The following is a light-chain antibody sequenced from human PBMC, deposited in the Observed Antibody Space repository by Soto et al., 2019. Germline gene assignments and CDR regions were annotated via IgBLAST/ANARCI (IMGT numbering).Light chain of an antibody. Sequence: DIQMTQSPSTLSASVGDRVTITCRASQYITNRLAWYQQKPGKAPKVLIYDASNLQSGVPSRFSGSGFGTEFILTISSLQPDDFATYSCQHYGGLWTFGQGTRVDIK. CDR1: QYITNR. V-gene: IGKV1-5*01. CDR2: DAS. CDR3: QHYGGLWT. J-gene: IGKJ1*01.